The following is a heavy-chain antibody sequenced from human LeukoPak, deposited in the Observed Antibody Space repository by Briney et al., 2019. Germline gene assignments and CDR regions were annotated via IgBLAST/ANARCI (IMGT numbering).Heavy chain of an antibody. D-gene: IGHD3-22*01. CDR3: ARVKVDYYDSSGYFDY. CDR1: GYTFTSYG. Sequence: GASVKVSCKASGYTFTSYGISWVRQAPGQGLEWMGWISAYNGNTNYAQKLQGRVTMTTDTSTSTAYMELRSLRSDDTAVYYCARVKVDYYDSSGYFDYWGQGTLVTVSS. V-gene: IGHV1-18*01. J-gene: IGHJ4*02. CDR2: ISAYNGNT.